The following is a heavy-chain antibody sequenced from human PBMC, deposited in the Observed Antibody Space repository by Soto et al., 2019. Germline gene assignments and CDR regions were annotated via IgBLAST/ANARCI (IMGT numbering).Heavy chain of an antibody. CDR3: AMDYGGNFQLRAFDI. D-gene: IGHD2-21*02. CDR2: ISAYNGNT. J-gene: IGHJ3*02. CDR1: GYTFTRYG. Sequence: AVKLSCKASGYTFTRYGISWGRQAPGQGLEWMGWISAYNGNTNYAQKLQGRVTMTTDTSTSTAYMELRSLRSDDTAVYYCAMDYGGNFQLRAFDIRGQGTTVT. V-gene: IGHV1-18*04.